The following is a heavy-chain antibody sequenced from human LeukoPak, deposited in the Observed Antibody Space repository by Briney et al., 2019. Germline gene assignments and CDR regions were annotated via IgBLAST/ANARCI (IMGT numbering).Heavy chain of an antibody. CDR2: IIPIFGTA. Sequence: SVRLSCKASGGTFSSYAISRVRQAPGHGLEWMGGIIPIFGTANYAQKFPGRVTITADESTSTAYMEMSSLRSEDTAVYYCARVELSGSYFYYYNGMDVWGKGTTVTVSA. J-gene: IGHJ6*04. D-gene: IGHD3-10*01. CDR1: GGTFSSYA. CDR3: ARVELSGSYFYYYNGMDV. V-gene: IGHV1-69*13.